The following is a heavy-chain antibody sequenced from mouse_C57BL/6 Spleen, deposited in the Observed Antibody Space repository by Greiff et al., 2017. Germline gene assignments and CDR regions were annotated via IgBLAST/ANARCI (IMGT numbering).Heavy chain of an antibody. CDR3: ARHGLTGYFDY. V-gene: IGHV1-62-2*01. CDR1: GYTFPEYT. Sequence: QVHVKQSGAELVKPGASVKLSCKASGYTFPEYTIHWVKQRSGPGLAWIGWFYPGSGSIKYNEKFKDKATLTADKSSSTVYMELSRLTSEDSAVYFCARHGLTGYFDYWGPGTTLTVSS. D-gene: IGHD1-2*01. J-gene: IGHJ2*01. CDR2: FYPGSGSI.